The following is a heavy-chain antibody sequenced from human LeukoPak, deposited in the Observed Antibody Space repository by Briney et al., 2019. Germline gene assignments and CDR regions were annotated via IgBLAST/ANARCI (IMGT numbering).Heavy chain of an antibody. CDR1: GGSISSYY. CDR3: ARGPRMVRGVRGAFDI. J-gene: IGHJ3*02. CDR2: IYYSGST. Sequence: SETLSLTCTVSGGSISSYYWGWIRQPPGKGLEWIGSIYYSGSTYYNPSLKSRVTISVDTSKNQFSLKLSSVTAADTAVYYCARGPRMVRGVRGAFDIWGQGTMVTVSS. V-gene: IGHV4-39*07. D-gene: IGHD3-10*01.